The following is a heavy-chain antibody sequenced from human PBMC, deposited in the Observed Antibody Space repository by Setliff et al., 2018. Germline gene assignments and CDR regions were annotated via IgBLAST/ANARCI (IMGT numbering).Heavy chain of an antibody. D-gene: IGHD1-1*01. CDR3: ARTGTYRYFDY. CDR2: IYTSGIT. CDR1: GGSISIGSDY. J-gene: IGHJ4*02. V-gene: IGHV4-61*09. Sequence: PSETLSLTCSVSGGSISIGSDYWTWIRQPAGKGLEWIGHIYTSGITNYNPSLKTRVSMSMDTAKNQFSLKLTSVTAADTAVYYCARTGTYRYFDYWGQGTRVTVSS.